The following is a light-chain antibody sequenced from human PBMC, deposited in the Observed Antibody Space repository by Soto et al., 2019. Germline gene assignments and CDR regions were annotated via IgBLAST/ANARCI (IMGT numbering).Light chain of an antibody. V-gene: IGKV1-39*01. CDR1: QTISSY. CDR3: QQYGTAPRT. J-gene: IGKJ1*01. CDR2: GAS. Sequence: DIQMTQSPSSLSPSVGDRVTITCRASQTISSYLNWYQQKPGKAPKLLIYGASSLQSGVPSRFSGSGAGTDFTLTISRLEPEDFAVYYCQQYGTAPRTFGQGTKVDIK.